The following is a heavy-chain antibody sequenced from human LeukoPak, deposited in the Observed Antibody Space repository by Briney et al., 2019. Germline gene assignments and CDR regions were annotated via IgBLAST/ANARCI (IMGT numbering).Heavy chain of an antibody. J-gene: IGHJ4*02. CDR2: ISGGGGST. CDR3: VNLYSSNY. D-gene: IGHD6-19*01. CDR1: GFPLSSYA. Sequence: PGGSLRLSCAASGFPLSSYAMSWVRQAPGKGLEWVSGISGGGGSTFYADSVKGRFTISRDNPKNTLYLQMNSLRAEDTAVYYCVNLYSSNYWGQGTLITVSS. V-gene: IGHV3-23*01.